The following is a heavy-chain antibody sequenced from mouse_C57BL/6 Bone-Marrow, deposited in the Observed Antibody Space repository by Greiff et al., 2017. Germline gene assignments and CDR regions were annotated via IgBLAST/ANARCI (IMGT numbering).Heavy chain of an antibody. J-gene: IGHJ3*01. CDR2: MWWDDDK. D-gene: IGHD2-10*01. Sequence: QVTLKECGPGILQPSQTLSLTCSFSGFSLSTFGMGVGWIRQPSGKGLEWLAHMWWDDDKYYNPALKSRLTISKDTSKNQVFLKIANVDTSETATYYWARIRTYSGNPFAYWGQGTLVTVSA. CDR1: GFSLSTFGMG. CDR3: ARIRTYSGNPFAY. V-gene: IGHV8-8*01.